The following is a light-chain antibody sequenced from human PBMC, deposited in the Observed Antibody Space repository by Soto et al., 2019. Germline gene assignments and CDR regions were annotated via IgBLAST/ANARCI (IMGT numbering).Light chain of an antibody. CDR3: QSYQSENVV. V-gene: IGLV6-57*04. CDR1: SGSIASNY. CDR2: EDN. J-gene: IGLJ2*01. Sequence: NFMLTQPHSVSESPGKTVTISCTRSSGSIASNYVQWYQQRPGSAPTPVIYEDNERPSGVPDRFSGSIDSSSNSASLTISGLKTDDEADYYCQSYQSENVVFGGGTKLTVL.